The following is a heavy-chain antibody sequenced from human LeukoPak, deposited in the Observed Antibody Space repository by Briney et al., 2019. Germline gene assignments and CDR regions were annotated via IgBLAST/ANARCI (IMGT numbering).Heavy chain of an antibody. Sequence: GESLKISCQASGYKFISHWIGWVRQMPGKGLEWMGIIYPGDSDTRYSPSFQGQVTISADKSISTAYLQWSSLKASDTAMYYCARQTGGTVITIIDYWGQGTLVTVSS. CDR3: ARQTGGTVITIIDY. CDR1: GYKFISHW. J-gene: IGHJ4*02. D-gene: IGHD4-17*01. V-gene: IGHV5-51*01. CDR2: IYPGDSDT.